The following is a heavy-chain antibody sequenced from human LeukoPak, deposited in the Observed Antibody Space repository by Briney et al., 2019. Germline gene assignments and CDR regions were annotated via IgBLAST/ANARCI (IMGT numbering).Heavy chain of an antibody. CDR1: GYSFTSRW. D-gene: IGHD4-17*01. J-gene: IGHJ4*02. V-gene: IGHV5-51*01. Sequence: GVSLKISCQGSGYSFTSRWIAWVRQMPGKGLEWMGIIYPDDSDIRYNPSFQGQVTMSADKSVNVAYLQWSSLKASDTAMYYCATFSNYGDFFDFWGQGTLVTVSS. CDR3: ATFSNYGDFFDF. CDR2: IYPDDSDI.